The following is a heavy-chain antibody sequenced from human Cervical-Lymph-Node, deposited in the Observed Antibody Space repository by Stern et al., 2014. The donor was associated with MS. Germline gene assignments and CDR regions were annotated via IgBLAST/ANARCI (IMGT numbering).Heavy chain of an antibody. CDR1: GFTFRNYA. V-gene: IGHV3-33*01. CDR3: ARDRGVGYSNGWYGISNHFDH. Sequence: VHLVESGGGVVQPGKSLGLSCVASGFTFRNYAMHWVRQAPGKGLEWVAVIWYDGSNKFYGDSVKGRFTISRDNSKNTLYLQMNSLRADDTAIYYCARDRGVGYSNGWYGISNHFDHWGQGTLATVSS. CDR2: IWYDGSNK. J-gene: IGHJ4*02. D-gene: IGHD6-19*01.